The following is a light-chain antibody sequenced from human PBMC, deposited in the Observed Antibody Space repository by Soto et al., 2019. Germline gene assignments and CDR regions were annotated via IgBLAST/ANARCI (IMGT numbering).Light chain of an antibody. CDR2: DAS. J-gene: IGKJ1*01. CDR1: QSISSW. Sequence: DIQMTQSPSTLSTSVGDGVTITCRASQSISSWLAWYQQKPRKAPKLLIYDASKLPSGVPPRFIGGGYGTEFTLTITSLQPDDVATYFCQQYNSYSTFGQGTKVDI. CDR3: QQYNSYST. V-gene: IGKV1-5*01.